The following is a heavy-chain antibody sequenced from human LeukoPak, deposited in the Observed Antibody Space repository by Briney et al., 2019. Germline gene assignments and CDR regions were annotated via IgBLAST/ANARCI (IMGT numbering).Heavy chain of an antibody. J-gene: IGHJ4*02. Sequence: SETLSLTCTVSGGSISSYYWSWIRQPPGKGLEWIGEINHSGSTNYNPSLKSRVTISVDTSKNQFSLKLSSVTAADTAVYYCARRDGYNYRGSDYWGQGTLVTVSS. V-gene: IGHV4-34*01. CDR2: INHSGST. CDR3: ARRDGYNYRGSDY. D-gene: IGHD5-24*01. CDR1: GGSISSYY.